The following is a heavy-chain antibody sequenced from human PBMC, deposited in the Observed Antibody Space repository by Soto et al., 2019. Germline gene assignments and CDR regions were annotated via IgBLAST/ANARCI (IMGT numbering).Heavy chain of an antibody. CDR1: GFTFSGSA. J-gene: IGHJ4*02. V-gene: IGHV3-73*01. CDR3: TSSPAYDSSGYYYVPPFDY. Sequence: GGPLRLSCAASGFTFSGSAMHWVRQASGKGLEWVGRIRSKANSYATAYAASVKGRFTISRDDSKNTAYLQMNSLKTEDTAGYYCTSSPAYDSSGYYYVPPFDYWGQGTLVTVSS. D-gene: IGHD3-22*01. CDR2: IRSKANSYAT.